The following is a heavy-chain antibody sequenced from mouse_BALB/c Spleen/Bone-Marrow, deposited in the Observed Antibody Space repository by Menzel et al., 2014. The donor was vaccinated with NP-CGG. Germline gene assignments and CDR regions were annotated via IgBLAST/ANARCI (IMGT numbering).Heavy chain of an antibody. D-gene: IGHD1-1*01. CDR1: GFTFSSYG. J-gene: IGHJ4*01. Sequence: EVMLVESGGDLVKPGGSLKLSCAASGFTFSSYGMSWVRQTPDKRLEWVATISSGGSYTYYPDSVKGRFTISRGNAKNTLYLQMSSLKSEDTAMYYCASTITTVVAEDAMDYWGQGTSVTVSS. CDR2: ISSGGSYT. V-gene: IGHV5-6*01. CDR3: ASTITTVVAEDAMDY.